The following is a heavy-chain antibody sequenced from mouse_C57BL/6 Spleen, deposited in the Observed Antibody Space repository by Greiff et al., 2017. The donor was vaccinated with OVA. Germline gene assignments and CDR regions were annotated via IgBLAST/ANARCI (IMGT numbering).Heavy chain of an antibody. CDR2: ISSGSSTI. Sequence: EVKLEESGGGLVKPGGSLKLSCAASGFTFSDYGMHWVRQAPEKGLEWVAYISSGSSTIYYADTVKGRFTISRDNAKNTLFLQMTSLRSEDTAMYYCARQEVTTRTWFAYWGQGTLVTVSA. V-gene: IGHV5-17*01. D-gene: IGHD2-2*01. CDR1: GFTFSDYG. CDR3: ARQEVTTRTWFAY. J-gene: IGHJ3*01.